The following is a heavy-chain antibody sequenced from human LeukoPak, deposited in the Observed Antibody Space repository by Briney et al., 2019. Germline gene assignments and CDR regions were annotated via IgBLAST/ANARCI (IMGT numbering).Heavy chain of an antibody. CDR1: GFTFSSYG. Sequence: PGRSLRLSCAASGFTFSSYGMHWVRQAPGKGLEWVAVISYDGSNKYYADSVKGRFTISRDSSKNTLYLQMNSLRAEDTAVYYCAKREAFDIWGQGTMVTVSS. CDR3: AKREAFDI. V-gene: IGHV3-30*18. CDR2: ISYDGSNK. J-gene: IGHJ3*02.